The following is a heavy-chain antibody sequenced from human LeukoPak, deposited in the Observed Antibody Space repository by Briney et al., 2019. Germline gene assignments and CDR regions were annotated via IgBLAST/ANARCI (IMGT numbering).Heavy chain of an antibody. CDR1: GGSFSGYY. J-gene: IGHJ4*02. V-gene: IGHV3-30*03. D-gene: IGHD5-18*01. CDR2: ISYDGSNK. CDR3: ASLIQLWAPNDY. Sequence: LSLTCAVYGGSFSGYYWSWIRQAPGKGLEWVAVISYDGSNKYYADSVKGRFTISRDNSKNTLYLQMNSLRAEDTAVYYCASLIQLWAPNDYWGQGTLVTVSS.